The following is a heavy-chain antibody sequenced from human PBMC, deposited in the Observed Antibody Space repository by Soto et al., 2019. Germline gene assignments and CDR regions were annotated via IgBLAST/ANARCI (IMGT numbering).Heavy chain of an antibody. V-gene: IGHV3-30-3*01. CDR3: ARDIQSSRSSPSNT. J-gene: IGHJ5*02. Sequence: GGSLRLSCAASGFTFSSYAMHWVRQAPGKGLEWVAVISYDGSNKYYADSVKGRFTISRDNSKNTLYLQMNSLRAEDTAVYYCARDIQSSRSSPSNTWGQGTLVTVSS. D-gene: IGHD6-6*01. CDR1: GFTFSSYA. CDR2: ISYDGSNK.